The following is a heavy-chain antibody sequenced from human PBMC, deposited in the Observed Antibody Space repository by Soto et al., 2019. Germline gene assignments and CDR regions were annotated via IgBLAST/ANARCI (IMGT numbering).Heavy chain of an antibody. J-gene: IGHJ4*02. Sequence: GSLRLSCAASGFTFNTYGMHWVRQAPGKGLEWVAVIWSDGSNKFYADTVKGRFTIPRDNSKNTLYLQMNSLRAEDTAVYYCARAMRRDGYGAFDYWGRGTLVTVSS. CDR2: IWSDGSNK. V-gene: IGHV3-33*01. CDR3: ARAMRRDGYGAFDY. D-gene: IGHD5-12*01. CDR1: GFTFNTYG.